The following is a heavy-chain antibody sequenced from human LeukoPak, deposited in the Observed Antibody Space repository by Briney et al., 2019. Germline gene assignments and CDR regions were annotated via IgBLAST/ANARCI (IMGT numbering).Heavy chain of an antibody. CDR1: GGSFSGYY. V-gene: IGHV4-34*01. CDR2: INHSGST. J-gene: IGHJ4*02. D-gene: IGHD5-24*01. Sequence: SETLSLTCAVYGGSFSGYYWSWIRQPRGKGLEWIGEINHSGSTNYNPSLKSRVTISVDTSKNQFSLKLSSVTAADTAVYYCARGSPENFDYWGQGTLVTVSS. CDR3: ARGSPENFDY.